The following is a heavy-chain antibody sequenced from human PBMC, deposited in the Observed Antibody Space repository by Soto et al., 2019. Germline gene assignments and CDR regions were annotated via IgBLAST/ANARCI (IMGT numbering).Heavy chain of an antibody. D-gene: IGHD3-10*01. CDR1: GYTFTSYG. V-gene: IGHV1-18*01. J-gene: IGHJ3*02. CDR3: ARGERVVLCFGESTFDI. CDR2: ISAYNGNT. Sequence: ASVKVSCKASGYTFTSYGINWVRQAPGQGLEWMGWISAYNGNTNYAQNLQGRVSMTTDTSTSTAYMELRSLRSDDTAVYYCARGERVVLCFGESTFDIWGQGTMVTVSS.